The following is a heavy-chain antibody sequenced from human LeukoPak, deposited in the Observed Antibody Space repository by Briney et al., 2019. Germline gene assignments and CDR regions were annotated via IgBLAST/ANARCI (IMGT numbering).Heavy chain of an antibody. CDR3: ASRRFGSYASLAEYFQH. V-gene: IGHV1-69*05. Sequence: SVKVSCKASGGTFSSYAISWVRQAPGQGLEWMGRIIPIFGTANYAQKFQGRGTITTDESTSTAYMELSSLRSEDTAVYYCASRRFGSYASLAEYFQHWGQGTLVTVSS. D-gene: IGHD1-26*01. CDR2: IIPIFGTA. CDR1: GGTFSSYA. J-gene: IGHJ1*01.